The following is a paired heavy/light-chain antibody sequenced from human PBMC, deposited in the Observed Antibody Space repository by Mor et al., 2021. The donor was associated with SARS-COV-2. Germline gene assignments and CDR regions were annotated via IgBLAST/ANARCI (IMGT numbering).Light chain of an antibody. CDR3: QQYGNSPRT. J-gene: IGKJ1*01. CDR1: QSISSNTY. CDR2: GAS. V-gene: IGKV3-20*01. Sequence: EIVLTQSPGTLSLSPGERATLSCRASQSISSNTYLAWYQQKPGQAPRLLIYGASSRATGIPDRFSGSGSGTDFTLTISRLEPEDFAVYYCQQYGNSPRTFGQGTKVEI.
Heavy chain of an antibody. CDR2: ISGGSHDI. J-gene: IGHJ6*02. CDR3: ATGHYDLRV. V-gene: IGHV3-11*06. CDR1: GFTFSDGY. Sequence: QVQLVESGGGLVKPGGSLRLSCAGSGFTFSDGYMSWIRQAPGKGLEWVSYISGGSHDIYYADSVRGRFTISRDNAKNSLYLQMNTLRAEDTAVYYCATGHYDLRVWGQGTTVTVSS.